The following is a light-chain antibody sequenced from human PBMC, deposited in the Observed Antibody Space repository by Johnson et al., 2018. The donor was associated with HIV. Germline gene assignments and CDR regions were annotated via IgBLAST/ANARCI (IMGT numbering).Light chain of an antibody. J-gene: IGLJ1*01. Sequence: QSVLTQPPSVSAAPGQKVTISCSGSSSNIGNNYVSWYQKFPGTSPKLLIYENNKRPSGIPDRFSGSTSGTSATLAITGLQTGDEADYYCETWDSSLSACFGTGTKVTVL. CDR3: ETWDSSLSAC. CDR1: SSNIGNNY. CDR2: ENN. V-gene: IGLV1-51*02.